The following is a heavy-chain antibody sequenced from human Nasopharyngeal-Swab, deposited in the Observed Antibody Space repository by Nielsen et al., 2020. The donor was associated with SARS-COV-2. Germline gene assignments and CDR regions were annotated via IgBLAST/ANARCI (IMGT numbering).Heavy chain of an antibody. D-gene: IGHD3-3*01. CDR2: ISSSSSYI. Sequence: WIRQPPGKGLEWVSSISSSSSYIYYADSVKGRFTISRDNPKNSLYLQMNSLRAEDTAVYYCAREDDFWSGSTDYYYYYYMDVWGKGTTVTVSS. V-gene: IGHV3-21*01. CDR3: AREDDFWSGSTDYYYYYYMDV. J-gene: IGHJ6*03.